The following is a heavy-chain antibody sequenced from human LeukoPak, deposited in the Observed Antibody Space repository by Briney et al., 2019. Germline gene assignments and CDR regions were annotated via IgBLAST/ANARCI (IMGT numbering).Heavy chain of an antibody. D-gene: IGHD6-19*01. J-gene: IGHJ4*02. CDR2: ISGSGEST. Sequence: GGSLRLSCAASGFTFTTYAMSWVRQAPGKGLEWVSHISGSGESTYYADSVKGRFTISRDNSKSTLYLQMDSLRAEDTAVYYCAKSHQWLAFYDHWGQGTLVTVSS. CDR1: GFTFTTYA. CDR3: AKSHQWLAFYDH. V-gene: IGHV3-23*01.